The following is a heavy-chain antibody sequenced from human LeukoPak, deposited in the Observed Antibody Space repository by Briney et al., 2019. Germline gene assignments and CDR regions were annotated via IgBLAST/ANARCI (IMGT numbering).Heavy chain of an antibody. CDR3: AKDFVGTLADAFDI. CDR1: EFTFSSYA. CDR2: ITGNGGGT. V-gene: IGHV3-23*01. J-gene: IGHJ3*02. Sequence: GGSLRLSCAASEFTFSSYAMTWVRQAPGKGLEWVSGITGNGGGTHHADSVKGRFTISRDNSKNTLYLQMNSLRAEDTAVYYCAKDFVGTLADAFDIWGQGTMVTVSS. D-gene: IGHD1-1*01.